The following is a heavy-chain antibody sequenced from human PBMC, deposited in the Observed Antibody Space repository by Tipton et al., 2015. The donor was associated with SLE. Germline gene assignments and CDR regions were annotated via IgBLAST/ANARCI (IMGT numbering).Heavy chain of an antibody. CDR1: GFTFSDYY. J-gene: IGHJ4*02. V-gene: IGHV3-11*06. CDR2: ISSSSSYI. Sequence: GSLRLSCAASGFTFSDYYMSWIRQAPGKGLEWVSSISSSSSYIYYADSVKGRFTISRDNAKNSLYLQMNSLRAEDTAVYYCASPYYGSGGFDYWGQGTLVTVSS. CDR3: ASPYYGSGGFDY. D-gene: IGHD3-10*01.